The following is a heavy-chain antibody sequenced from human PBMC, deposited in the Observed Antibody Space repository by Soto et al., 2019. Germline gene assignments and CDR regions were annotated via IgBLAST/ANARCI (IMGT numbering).Heavy chain of an antibody. V-gene: IGHV3-30-3*01. J-gene: IGHJ4*02. CDR3: ARVTWELLLGFDY. Sequence: GGSLRLSCAASGFTFSSYAMHWVRQAPGKGLEWVAVISYDGSNKYYADSVKGRFTISRDNSKNTLYLQMNSLRAEDTAVYYCARVTWELLLGFDYWGQGTLVTVSS. D-gene: IGHD1-26*01. CDR1: GFTFSSYA. CDR2: ISYDGSNK.